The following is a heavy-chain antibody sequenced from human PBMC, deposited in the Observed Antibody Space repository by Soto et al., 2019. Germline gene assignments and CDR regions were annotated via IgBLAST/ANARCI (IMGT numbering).Heavy chain of an antibody. J-gene: IGHJ3*02. Sequence: EVQLLESGGGLVQPGGSLRLSCAASGFTFSSYAMSWVRQAPGKGLEWVSAISGSGGSTYYADSVKGRFTISRDNSKNTLYLQMNSLRAEDTAVYYCAKGGAYGDPPFDAFDIWGQGTMVTVSS. CDR1: GFTFSSYA. CDR3: AKGGAYGDPPFDAFDI. CDR2: ISGSGGST. V-gene: IGHV3-23*01. D-gene: IGHD4-17*01.